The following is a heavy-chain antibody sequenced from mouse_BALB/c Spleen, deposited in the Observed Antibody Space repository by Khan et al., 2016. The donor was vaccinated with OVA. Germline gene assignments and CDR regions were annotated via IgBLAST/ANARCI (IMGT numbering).Heavy chain of an antibody. CDR2: LYSGSGST. D-gene: IGHD1-1*01. CDR3: ARSGYGSLGY. CDR1: GYTFTDYI. V-gene: IGHV1-77*01. J-gene: IGHJ2*01. Sequence: QIQLVQSGPVLVKPGASVKMSCKASGYTFTDYIINRVRQRTGPGLEWIGQLYSGSGSTYSNEQFKGKATLTADEASSTAYMQVRSLTSEDSAVYFCARSGYGSLGYWGQGTTLTVSS.